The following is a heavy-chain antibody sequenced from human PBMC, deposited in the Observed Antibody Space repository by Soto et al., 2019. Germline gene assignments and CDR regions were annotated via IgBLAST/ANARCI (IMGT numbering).Heavy chain of an antibody. D-gene: IGHD5-12*01. CDR1: GYTFSSSI. J-gene: IGHJ4*02. Sequence: EMQLLESGGNLVQPGGSLRLSCAGSGYTFSSSIMSWVRQAPGKGLEWVASFSGSSGNSYYADSAKGRFTISRDNSKNTLYLQMNSLRAEDTALYYCAKRGHNFFDYWGQGTLVTVSS. V-gene: IGHV3-23*01. CDR3: AKRGHNFFDY. CDR2: FSGSSGNS.